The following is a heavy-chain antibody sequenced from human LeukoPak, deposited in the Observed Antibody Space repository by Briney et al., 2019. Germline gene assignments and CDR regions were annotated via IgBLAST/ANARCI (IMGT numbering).Heavy chain of an antibody. J-gene: IGHJ4*02. Sequence: GGSLRLSCAASGFTFSSYIMNWVRQAPGKGLEWVSFISSSSSSIYYADSVKGRFIISRDNAKNSLYLQMNSLRVEDAAVYYCARDTDYQLLIDYWGQGTLVTVSS. V-gene: IGHV3-21*01. CDR3: ARDTDYQLLIDY. CDR1: GFTFSSYI. D-gene: IGHD2-2*01. CDR2: ISSSSSSI.